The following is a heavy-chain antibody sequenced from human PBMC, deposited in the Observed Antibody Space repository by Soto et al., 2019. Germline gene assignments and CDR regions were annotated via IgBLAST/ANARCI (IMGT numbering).Heavy chain of an antibody. CDR3: ARGPRYCSGGSCNWFDP. J-gene: IGHJ5*02. Sequence: QVQLVQSGAEVKKPGASVKVSRKASGYTFTSYAMHWVRQAPGQRLEWMGWINAGNGNTKYSQKFQGRVTITRDTSASTAYMELSSLRSEDTAVYYCARGPRYCSGGSCNWFDPWGQGTLVTVSS. CDR2: INAGNGNT. V-gene: IGHV1-3*01. CDR1: GYTFTSYA. D-gene: IGHD2-15*01.